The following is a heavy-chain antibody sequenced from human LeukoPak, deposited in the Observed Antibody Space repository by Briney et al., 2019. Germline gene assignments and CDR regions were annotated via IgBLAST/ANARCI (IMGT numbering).Heavy chain of an antibody. CDR3: AELGITMIGGV. V-gene: IGHV3-48*03. CDR1: GFTFRNYA. Sequence: GGSLRLSCAASGFTFRNYAMHWVRQAPGKGLEWVSYISSSGSTIYYADSVKGRFTISRDNAKNSLYLQMNSLRAEDTAVYYCAELGITMIGGVWGKGTTVTISS. J-gene: IGHJ6*04. D-gene: IGHD3-10*02. CDR2: ISSSGSTI.